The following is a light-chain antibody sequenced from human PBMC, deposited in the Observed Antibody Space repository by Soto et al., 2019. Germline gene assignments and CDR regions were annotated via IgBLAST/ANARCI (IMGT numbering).Light chain of an antibody. CDR1: QSVNSN. V-gene: IGKV3D-15*01. Sequence: EIVITQSPVTLSVSPGERATLSCRASQSVNSNLALYQQRPGRAPSLLIYAASTRATGTPARFTGRGSRTKFTLTIDTLQPEHSAVYYRHQYNNWRQTFGQGTKVDI. CDR3: HQYNNWRQT. J-gene: IGKJ1*01. CDR2: AAS.